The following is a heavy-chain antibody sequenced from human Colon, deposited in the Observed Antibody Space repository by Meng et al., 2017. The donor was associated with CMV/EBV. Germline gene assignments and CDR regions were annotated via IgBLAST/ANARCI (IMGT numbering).Heavy chain of an antibody. CDR1: GYTFTAHY. D-gene: IGHD5-24*01. CDR3: AREMATITRNHYYYYGMDV. CDR2: INPNSGGT. Sequence: ASVKVSCKASGYTFTAHYIHWVRQAPGQGLEWMGWINPNSGGTNYAQKFQGRVTMTRDTSINTAYMELSRLRSDDTAVYYCAREMATITRNHYYYYGMDVWGQGTTVTVSS. V-gene: IGHV1-2*02. J-gene: IGHJ6*02.